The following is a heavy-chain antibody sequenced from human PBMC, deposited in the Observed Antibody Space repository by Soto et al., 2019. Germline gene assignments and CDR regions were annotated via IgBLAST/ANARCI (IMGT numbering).Heavy chain of an antibody. J-gene: IGHJ5*02. D-gene: IGHD3-16*01. CDR2: VFYSGAT. CDR3: ARAGFYYGPLLS. CDR1: GGPIKTGDYY. Sequence: SETLSLTCNVSGGPIKTGDYYWNWIRQPPGKGLEWIGYVFYSGATNYSPSLKSRAAISMDTSKNQFSLSLTSVTAADTAVYYCARAGFYYGPLLSWGQGIRVT. V-gene: IGHV4-30-4*01.